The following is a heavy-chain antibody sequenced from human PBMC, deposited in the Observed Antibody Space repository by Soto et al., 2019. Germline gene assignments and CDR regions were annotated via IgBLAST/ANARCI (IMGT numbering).Heavy chain of an antibody. J-gene: IGHJ4*02. D-gene: IGHD1-26*01. CDR1: GYTFTSYA. CDR3: ARTYSGSYSGYFDY. CDR2: INAGNGNT. V-gene: IGHV1-3*01. Sequence: QVQLVQSGAEVKKPGASVKVSCKASGYTFTSYAMHWVRQAPGQRLEWMGWINAGNGNTKYSQKFQGRVTITRDTSASTAYMELSSLRSEDTAVYYCARTYSGSYSGYFDYWGQGTLVTVSS.